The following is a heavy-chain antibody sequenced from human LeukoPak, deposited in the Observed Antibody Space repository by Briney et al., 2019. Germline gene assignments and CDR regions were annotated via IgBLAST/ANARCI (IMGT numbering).Heavy chain of an antibody. CDR3: VKVDYPGYSSSWYFRKNKRTYYFDY. Sequence: GGSLRLSCAVSGFTFSSYAMHWVRQAPGKGLEYVSAISSNGGSTYYADSVKGRFTISRDNSKNTLYLQMSSLRAEDTAVYYCVKVDYPGYSSSWYFRKNKRTYYFDYWGQGTLVTVSS. J-gene: IGHJ4*02. CDR2: ISSNGGST. D-gene: IGHD6-13*01. CDR1: GFTFSSYA. V-gene: IGHV3-64D*06.